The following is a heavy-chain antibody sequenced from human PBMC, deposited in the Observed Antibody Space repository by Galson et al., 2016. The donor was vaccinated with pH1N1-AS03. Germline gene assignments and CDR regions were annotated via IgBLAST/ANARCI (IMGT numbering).Heavy chain of an antibody. V-gene: IGHV1-18*01. CDR3: ARMHYDRWSGYDYYGLDV. Sequence: SVKVSCKASGYIFTKYGISWVRQAPGEGLEWMGWISTYNGDTNYIQKFQGRVTMTTDTSTSTAYMELRSLTSDDSAVYYCARMHYDRWSGYDYYGLDVWGQGTTVTVSS. D-gene: IGHD3-3*01. J-gene: IGHJ6*02. CDR1: GYIFTKYG. CDR2: ISTYNGDT.